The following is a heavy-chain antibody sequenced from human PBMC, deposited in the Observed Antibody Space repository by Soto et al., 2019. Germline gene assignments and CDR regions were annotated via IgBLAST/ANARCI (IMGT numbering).Heavy chain of an antibody. V-gene: IGHV3-20*04. D-gene: IGHD3-9*01. CDR3: ARLGGTGYYAGSVY. J-gene: IGHJ4*02. Sequence: GGSLRLSCAASGFTFDDYGMNWVRQAPGKGLEWVSGINRNGGSLGYADSVRGRFTISTDNVKNSLYLQMNSLRAEDTALYYCARLGGTGYYAGSVYWGQGTQVTVSS. CDR2: INRNGGSL. CDR1: GFTFDDYG.